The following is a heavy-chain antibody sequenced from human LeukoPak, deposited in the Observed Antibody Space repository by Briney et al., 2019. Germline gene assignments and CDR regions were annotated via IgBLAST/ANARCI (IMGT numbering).Heavy chain of an antibody. V-gene: IGHV5-51*01. J-gene: IGHJ5*02. Sequence: GESLQISCQGSGYRFTSYWIGWVRPLPGKGLEWMGIIYPGDSDTTYSPSFQGQVTISADKSISTAFLQWSGLKASDTAMYYCARQNSGRFGTGNNWFDPWGQGTLVTVSS. CDR2: IYPGDSDT. CDR3: ARQNSGRFGTGNNWFDP. CDR1: GYRFTSYW. D-gene: IGHD1-14*01.